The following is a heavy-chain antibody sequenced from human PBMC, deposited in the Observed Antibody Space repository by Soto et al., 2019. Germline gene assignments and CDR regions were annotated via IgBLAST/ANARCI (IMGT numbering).Heavy chain of an antibody. V-gene: IGHV3-30*18. CDR3: AKDRNYDWYFDL. Sequence: PGGSLRLSCAASGFTFSSYCMHLVCQAPGKGLEWVAVISYDGSNKYYADSVKGRFTISRDNSKNTLYLQMNSLRAEDTAVYSCAKDRNYDWYFDLWGRGTLVT. CDR1: GFTFSSYC. J-gene: IGHJ2*01. D-gene: IGHD1-7*01. CDR2: ISYDGSNK.